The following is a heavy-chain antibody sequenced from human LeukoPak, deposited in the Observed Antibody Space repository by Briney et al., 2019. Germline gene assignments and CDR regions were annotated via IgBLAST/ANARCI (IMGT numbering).Heavy chain of an antibody. V-gene: IGHV3-74*01. Sequence: GGSLRLSCAASEFTFSAYWMHWVRQAPGKGLVWVSRIRGGGSMTNYADSVKGRFTISRDNAKNTLYLQMNSLRLEDTAGYYCARENLAAAADYWGQGTVVTVSS. CDR1: EFTFSAYW. D-gene: IGHD6-25*01. J-gene: IGHJ4*02. CDR2: IRGGGSMT. CDR3: ARENLAAAADY.